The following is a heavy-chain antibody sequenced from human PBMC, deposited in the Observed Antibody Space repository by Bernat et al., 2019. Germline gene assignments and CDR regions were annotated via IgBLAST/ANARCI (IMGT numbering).Heavy chain of an antibody. Sequence: EVQLLESGGGLVQPGGSLRLSCAASGFTFSSYAMSWVRQAPGKGLEWVSNISSSAGRTQYVDSVKGRFTISRDNSKNTLSLQMNSLRAEDTAVYYCAKETAYGFFDYWGQGTLVTVSS. V-gene: IGHV3-23*01. CDR3: AKETAYGFFDY. D-gene: IGHD2-21*01. J-gene: IGHJ4*02. CDR1: GFTFSSYA. CDR2: ISSSAGRT.